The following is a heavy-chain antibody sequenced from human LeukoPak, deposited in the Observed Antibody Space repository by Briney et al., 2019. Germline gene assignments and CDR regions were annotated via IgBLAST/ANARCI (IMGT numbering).Heavy chain of an antibody. V-gene: IGHV3-30-3*01. CDR1: GFTFSHYA. J-gene: IGHJ4*02. D-gene: IGHD5-12*01. Sequence: GGSLRLSCAASGFTFSHYAIHWVRQAPGKGLEWVALILYDGSNEYYADSVKGRFSISRDNSKNTLYLQMNSLRAEDTAVYYCAKDSNFGYDYFFPVGDWGQGTLVTVSS. CDR3: AKDSNFGYDYFFPVGD. CDR2: ILYDGSNE.